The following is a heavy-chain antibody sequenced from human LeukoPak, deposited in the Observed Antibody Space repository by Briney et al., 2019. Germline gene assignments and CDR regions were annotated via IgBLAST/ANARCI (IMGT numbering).Heavy chain of an antibody. J-gene: IGHJ4*02. Sequence: PGGSLRLSCAASVFTFSSYGMHWVRQAPGKGLEWVAFIRYDGRKEYYADPLKGRFTISRDNSKNTLSLQVNSLRAEDTAVYYCAKRGQDDSVIDYWGQGTLVTVSS. CDR3: AKRGQDDSVIDY. D-gene: IGHD3-3*01. V-gene: IGHV3-30*02. CDR1: VFTFSSYG. CDR2: IRYDGRKE.